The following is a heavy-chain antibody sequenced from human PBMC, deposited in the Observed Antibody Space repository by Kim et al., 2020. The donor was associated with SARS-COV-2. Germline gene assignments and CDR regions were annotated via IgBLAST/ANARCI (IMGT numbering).Heavy chain of an antibody. D-gene: IGHD1-1*01. CDR1: GYTFTGYY. CDR2: INPNSGGT. Sequence: ASVKVSCKASGYTFTGYYMHWVRQAPGQGLEWMGWINPNSGGTNYAQKFQGRVTMTRDMSISTAYMELSRLRSDDTAVYYCARLGTSAYYYYYGMDVWGQGTTVTVSS. J-gene: IGHJ6*02. CDR3: ARLGTSAYYYYYGMDV. V-gene: IGHV1-2*02.